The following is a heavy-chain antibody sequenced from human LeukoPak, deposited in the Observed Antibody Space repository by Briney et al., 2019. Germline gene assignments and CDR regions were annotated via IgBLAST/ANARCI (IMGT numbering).Heavy chain of an antibody. CDR3: ATHDYGDRFDY. V-gene: IGHV3-33*01. CDR2: IWYDGSNK. CDR1: GLTFSSYG. J-gene: IGHJ4*02. D-gene: IGHD4-17*01. Sequence: PGRSLRLSCAASGLTFSSYGMHWVRQAPGKGLEWVAVIWYDGSNKYYADSVKGRFTISRDNSKNTLYLQMNSLRAEDTAVYYCATHDYGDRFDYWGQGTLVTVSS.